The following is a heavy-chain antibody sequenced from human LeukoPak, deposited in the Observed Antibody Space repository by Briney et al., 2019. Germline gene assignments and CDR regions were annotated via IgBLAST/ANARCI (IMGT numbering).Heavy chain of an antibody. CDR2: LYFSGST. CDR1: GGSISHTNYY. Sequence: SETLSLTCTVSGGSISHTNYYWGWIRQPPGEGLEWIGSLYFSGSTYYSSSLKSRVTISLDNSRNQFSLKVASVTAADTAVYYCARYGLLGLSEINGFDIWGQGTKVTVSS. D-gene: IGHD2-2*01. V-gene: IGHV4-39*07. CDR3: ARYGLLGLSEINGFDI. J-gene: IGHJ3*02.